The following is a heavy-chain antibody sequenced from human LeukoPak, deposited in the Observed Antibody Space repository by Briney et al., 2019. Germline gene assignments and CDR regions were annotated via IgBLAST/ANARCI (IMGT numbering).Heavy chain of an antibody. Sequence: GGSLRLSCVGPGFTFSGSAMSWVRQAPGKGLEWVSAISGTGGTTYYVDSVKGRFTVSRDNPKNTMYLQLFSLRVEDTAVYYCVKNDILKGRDHWGQGTLVTVSS. CDR3: VKNDILKGRDH. J-gene: IGHJ4*02. D-gene: IGHD3-9*01. CDR2: ISGTGGTT. V-gene: IGHV3-23*01. CDR1: GFTFSGSA.